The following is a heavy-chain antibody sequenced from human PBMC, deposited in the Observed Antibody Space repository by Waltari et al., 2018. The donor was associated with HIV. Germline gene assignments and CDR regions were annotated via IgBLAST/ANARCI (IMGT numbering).Heavy chain of an antibody. CDR1: GFDFGDFA. J-gene: IGHJ5*01. Sequence: EVKLVESGGGVVEPGQSRRLSCKGSGFDFGDFAFNGVRQAPGKGREWFAVIRRTTSVEKTKNGGSVTGRISVSRDDTKSVAHSLMDNLVLENTVTYYCTRDAFPHLKTQIVHLDAWGHGTLVIVST. CDR2: IRRTTSVEKT. V-gene: IGHV3-49*04. D-gene: IGHD6-6*01. CDR3: TRDAFPHLKTQIVHLDA.